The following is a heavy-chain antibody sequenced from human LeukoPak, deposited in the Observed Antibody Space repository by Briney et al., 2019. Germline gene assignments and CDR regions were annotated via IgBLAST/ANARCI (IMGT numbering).Heavy chain of an antibody. Sequence: GESLNISCKGSGYSFTSSWIGWVRQMPGKGLEWVGIIYPGDSDTRYSPSFQGQVTISADKSITTAYLQWSSLKASDTAMYCCARRHHEWELLDYWGQGTLVTVSS. J-gene: IGHJ4*02. V-gene: IGHV5-51*01. CDR1: GYSFTSSW. CDR3: ARRHHEWELLDY. D-gene: IGHD1-26*01. CDR2: IYPGDSDT.